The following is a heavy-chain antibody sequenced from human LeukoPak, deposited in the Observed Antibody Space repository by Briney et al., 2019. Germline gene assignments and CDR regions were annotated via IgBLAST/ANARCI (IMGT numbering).Heavy chain of an antibody. J-gene: IGHJ4*02. CDR1: GFTFSSYG. CDR2: IWYDGSNK. CDR3: ARERYSYGEPTGGYFDY. D-gene: IGHD5-18*01. V-gene: IGHV3-33*01. Sequence: GGSLRLSCAASGFTFSSYGMHWVRQAPGRGLEWVAVIWYDGSNKYYADSVKGRFTISRDNSKNTLYLQMNSLRAEDTAVYYCARERYSYGEPTGGYFDYWGQGTLVTVSS.